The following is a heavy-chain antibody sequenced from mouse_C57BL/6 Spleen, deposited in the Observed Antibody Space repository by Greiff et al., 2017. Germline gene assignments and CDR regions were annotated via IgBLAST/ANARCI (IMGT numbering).Heavy chain of an antibody. Sequence: EVMLVESGPELVKPGDSVKISCKASGYSFTGYFMNWVMQSHGKSLEWIGRINPYNGDTFYNQKFKGKATLTVDKSSSTAHMELRSLTSEDSAVYYCARSGIYYYGSSPFYAMDYWGQGTSVTVSS. CDR2: INPYNGDT. CDR1: GYSFTGYF. J-gene: IGHJ4*01. CDR3: ARSGIYYYGSSPFYAMDY. V-gene: IGHV1-20*01. D-gene: IGHD1-1*01.